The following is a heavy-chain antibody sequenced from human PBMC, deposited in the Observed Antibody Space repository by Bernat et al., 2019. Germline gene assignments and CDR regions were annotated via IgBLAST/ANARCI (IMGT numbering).Heavy chain of an antibody. CDR1: GGSISSSSYY. J-gene: IGHJ3*02. V-gene: IGHV4-39*01. D-gene: IGHD3-10*01. Sequence: QLQLQESGPGLVKPSETPSLTCTVSGGSISSSSYYWGWIRQPPGKGLEWIGSIYYSGSTYYNPSLKSRVTISVDTSKNQFSLKLSSVTAADTAVYYCARHRGPIGAFDIWGQGTMVTVSS. CDR3: ARHRGPIGAFDI. CDR2: IYYSGST.